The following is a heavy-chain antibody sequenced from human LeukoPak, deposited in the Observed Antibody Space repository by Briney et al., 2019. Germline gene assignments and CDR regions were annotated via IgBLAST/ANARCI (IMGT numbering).Heavy chain of an antibody. V-gene: IGHV4-34*01. CDR3: ARESIAVAGTMS. D-gene: IGHD6-19*01. CDR1: GGSFSGYY. Sequence: SETLSLTCAVYGGSFSGYYWSWIRQPPGKGLEWIGEINHSGSTNYNPSLKSRVTISVDTSKNQFSLKLSSVTAADTAVYYCARESIAVAGTMSWGQGTLVTVSS. CDR2: INHSGST. J-gene: IGHJ4*02.